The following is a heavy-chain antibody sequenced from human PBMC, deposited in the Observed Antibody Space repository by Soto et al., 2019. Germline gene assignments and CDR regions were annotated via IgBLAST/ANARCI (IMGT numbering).Heavy chain of an antibody. Sequence: QMQLVESGGDVVQPGRSLRLSCVASGFSFSNHGIHWVRQAPGKGLEWVADISHDGSDEWYVDAVRGRFTISRDNSKNTVYLQMIGLRAEDTAIYYCVSGYGRNGHGTRFDYWGQGTLVTVSS. CDR3: VSGYGRNGHGTRFDY. J-gene: IGHJ4*02. V-gene: IGHV3-30*03. CDR1: GFSFSNHG. D-gene: IGHD1-1*01. CDR2: ISHDGSDE.